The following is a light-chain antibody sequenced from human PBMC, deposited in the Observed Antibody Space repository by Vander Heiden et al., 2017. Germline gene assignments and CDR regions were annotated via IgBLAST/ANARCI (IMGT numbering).Light chain of an antibody. J-gene: IGKJ1*01. CDR1: QSSTSW. Sequence: IQMIQSPSTLSASVADGVTVTCRARQSSTSWLAWYQQKPGKAPKLLIYDASSLQSGVPARFSGSGSGTYFTLTISSLQSDDFAAYYCQQYNRYSRTFGQGTKVEIK. V-gene: IGKV1-5*01. CDR2: DAS. CDR3: QQYNRYSRT.